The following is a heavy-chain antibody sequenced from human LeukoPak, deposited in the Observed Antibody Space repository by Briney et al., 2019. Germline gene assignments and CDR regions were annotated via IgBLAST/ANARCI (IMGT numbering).Heavy chain of an antibody. Sequence: GGSLRLSCAASGFTFSSYGMHWVRQAPGKGLEWVAVISYDGSNKYFPDSVKGRFTISRDNSKNTMYLQMNSLRAEDTAVYYCAKDRATLYSSGPFDYWGQGTLVTVSS. J-gene: IGHJ4*02. V-gene: IGHV3-30*18. CDR2: ISYDGSNK. D-gene: IGHD6-19*01. CDR3: AKDRATLYSSGPFDY. CDR1: GFTFSSYG.